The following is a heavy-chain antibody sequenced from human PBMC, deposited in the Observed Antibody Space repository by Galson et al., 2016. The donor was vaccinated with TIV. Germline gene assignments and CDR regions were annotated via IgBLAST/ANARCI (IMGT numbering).Heavy chain of an antibody. J-gene: IGHJ6*03. CDR1: GFTFDDYA. Sequence: SLRLSCAASGFTFDDYAMHWVRQVPGRGLEWVSVISWNSGSIVYADSVKGRFFISRDNAKKSLYLQMNSLRAEDTALYYCAKGQLRAVRRFYYMDVWGKGTTVTVSS. D-gene: IGHD1-14*01. CDR3: AKGQLRAVRRFYYMDV. V-gene: IGHV3-9*01. CDR2: ISWNSGSI.